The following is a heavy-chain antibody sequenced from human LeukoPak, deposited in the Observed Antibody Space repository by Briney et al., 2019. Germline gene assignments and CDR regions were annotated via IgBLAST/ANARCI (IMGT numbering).Heavy chain of an antibody. D-gene: IGHD6-19*01. CDR3: AGDLDSSGWLENAFDI. V-gene: IGHV3-30*04. CDR1: GFTFSSYA. CDR2: ISYDGSNK. J-gene: IGHJ3*02. Sequence: GGSLRLSCAASGFTFSSYAMHWVRQAPGKGLEWVAVISYDGSNKYYADSVKGRFTISRDNSKNTLYLQMNSLRAEDTAVYYCAGDLDSSGWLENAFDIWGQGTMVTVSS.